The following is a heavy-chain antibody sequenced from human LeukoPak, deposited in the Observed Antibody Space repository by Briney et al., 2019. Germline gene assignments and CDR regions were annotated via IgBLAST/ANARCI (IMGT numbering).Heavy chain of an antibody. CDR2: IKRDGGEK. CDR3: VRDSSTPDY. CDR1: GFTFTSYW. Sequence: PGGSLRLSCADSGFTFTSYWMSWVRQAPGKGLAWVSNIKRDGGEKYYVDSVKGRFTISRDNATNSLHLQKNSLRAEDTAVYYCVRDSSTPDYWGQGTLVTVSS. J-gene: IGHJ4*02. D-gene: IGHD3-10*01. V-gene: IGHV3-7*01.